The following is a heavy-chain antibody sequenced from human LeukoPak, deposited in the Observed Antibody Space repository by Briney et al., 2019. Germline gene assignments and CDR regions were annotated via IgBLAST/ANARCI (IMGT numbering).Heavy chain of an antibody. CDR2: FDPEDGET. D-gene: IGHD6-13*01. V-gene: IGHV1-24*01. Sequence: ASVKVSCEVSGYTLSEFSMHWVRQAPGKGLEWMGGFDPEDGETIYAQKFQGRVTMTGDTSTDTAYMELSSLRSEDTAVYYWATDVSAPGYSSSWGQGTLVTVS. CDR1: GYTLSEFS. J-gene: IGHJ4*02. CDR3: ATDVSAPGYSSS.